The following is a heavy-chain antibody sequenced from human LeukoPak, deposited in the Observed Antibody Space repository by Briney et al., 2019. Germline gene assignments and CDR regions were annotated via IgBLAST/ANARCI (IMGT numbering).Heavy chain of an antibody. V-gene: IGHV1-69*06. Sequence: SVKVSCKASGGTFSSYAISWVRQAPGQGLEWMGGIIPILGTANYAQKFQGRVTITADKSTSTAYMELSSLRSEDTAVYYCARDGGVAGIGDDAFDIWGQGTMVTVSS. J-gene: IGHJ3*02. CDR3: ARDGGVAGIGDDAFDI. CDR1: GGTFSSYA. CDR2: IIPILGTA. D-gene: IGHD6-19*01.